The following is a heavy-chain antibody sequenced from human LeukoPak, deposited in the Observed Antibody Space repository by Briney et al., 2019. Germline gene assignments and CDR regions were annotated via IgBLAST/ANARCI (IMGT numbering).Heavy chain of an antibody. CDR1: GDSVSSNSAA. V-gene: IGHV6-1*01. CDR3: ARGYGDHGLDY. J-gene: IGHJ4*02. CDR2: THYRSKWYN. Sequence: SQTLSLTCAISGDSVSSNSAAWNWVWQSPSRGLERLGRTHYRSKWYNDYAVSVKSRITINPDTSKNQYSLHLSSVTPEDTALYYGARGYGDHGLDYWGQGALVTLSS. D-gene: IGHD5-12*01.